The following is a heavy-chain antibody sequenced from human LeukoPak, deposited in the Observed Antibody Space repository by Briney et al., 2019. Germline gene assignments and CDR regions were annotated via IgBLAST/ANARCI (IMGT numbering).Heavy chain of an antibody. Sequence: ASVKVSCKASGYTFTSYDINWVRQAPGQGLEWMGWMSPNSGNTGYAQKFQGRVTMTRNTSISTAYMELSSLRSEDTAVYYCARVIPLRYFHWLSDPFDYWGQGTLVTVSS. J-gene: IGHJ4*02. D-gene: IGHD3-9*01. V-gene: IGHV1-8*01. CDR1: GYTFTSYD. CDR3: ARVIPLRYFHWLSDPFDY. CDR2: MSPNSGNT.